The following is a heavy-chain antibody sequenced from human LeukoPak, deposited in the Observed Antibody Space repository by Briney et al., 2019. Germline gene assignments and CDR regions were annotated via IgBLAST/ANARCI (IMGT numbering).Heavy chain of an antibody. CDR1: GVTFFTDG. V-gene: IGHV3-33*01. D-gene: IGHD2/OR15-2a*01. J-gene: IGHJ3*02. Sequence: PGGSLRLSCAASGVTFFTDGMRWVRQAPGKGLEWVAVMWYDGSNKYYAYSVKGRFTISRDNAKKSLYLQMNSLTAEDTADYYCARDLGYYVGYDAFDIWGQGTRATVSS. CDR2: MWYDGSNK. CDR3: ARDLGYYVGYDAFDI.